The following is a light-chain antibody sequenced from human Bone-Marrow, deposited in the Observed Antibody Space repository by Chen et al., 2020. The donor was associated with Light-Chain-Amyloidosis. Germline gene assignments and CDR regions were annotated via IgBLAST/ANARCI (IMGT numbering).Light chain of an antibody. Sequence: EIVLTQSPGTLSLSPGEGANLSCRASQTISSNYLTWYQQKFGQAPRLLIYGSSSRATGIPDMFTGSGSGTDFTLTINRREPEDFAMYYCQQYGTSPLTFGGGTKVEIK. V-gene: IGKV3-20*01. J-gene: IGKJ4*01. CDR2: GSS. CDR3: QQYGTSPLT. CDR1: QTISSNY.